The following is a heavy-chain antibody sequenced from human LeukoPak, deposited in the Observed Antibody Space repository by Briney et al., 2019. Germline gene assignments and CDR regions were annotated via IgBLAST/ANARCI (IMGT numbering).Heavy chain of an antibody. J-gene: IGHJ4*02. Sequence: ASVKASCKASGGPFSSYAINWVRQAPGQGLEWMGGIIPIFGTANYAQKFQGRVTITADKSTSTAYMELSSLTSEDTAVYYCARRYCSGGSCYSGWGQGTLVAVSS. CDR3: ARRYCSGGSCYSG. V-gene: IGHV1-69*06. CDR1: GGPFSSYA. D-gene: IGHD2-15*01. CDR2: IIPIFGTA.